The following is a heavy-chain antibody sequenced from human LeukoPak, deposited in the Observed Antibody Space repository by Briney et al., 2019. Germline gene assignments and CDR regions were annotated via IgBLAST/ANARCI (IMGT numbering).Heavy chain of an antibody. V-gene: IGHV3-7*01. J-gene: IGHJ4*02. Sequence: PGGSLRLSCAASGFTFSSYWMSWVRQAPGKGLEWVANIKQDGSEKYYVDSVKGRFTISRGNAKNSLYLQMHSLRAEDTAVYYCARSAYFSSVLRGFWGQGTLVTVSS. CDR2: IKQDGSEK. CDR3: ARSAYFSSVLRGF. D-gene: IGHD3-9*01. CDR1: GFTFSSYW.